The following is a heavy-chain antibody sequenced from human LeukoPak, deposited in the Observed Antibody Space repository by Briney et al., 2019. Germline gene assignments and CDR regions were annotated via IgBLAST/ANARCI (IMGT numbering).Heavy chain of an antibody. CDR1: GFTFSSYW. Sequence: GGSLRLSCAASGFTFSSYWMSWVRQAPGKGLEWVANIKHDGSEKPYVDSVKGRFIISRDNAKNSLYLQMNSLRAEDTAVYYCARVISLGWFEFWGQGTLVTVSS. J-gene: IGHJ5*01. V-gene: IGHV3-7*01. D-gene: IGHD3-10*01. CDR3: ARVISLGWFEF. CDR2: IKHDGSEK.